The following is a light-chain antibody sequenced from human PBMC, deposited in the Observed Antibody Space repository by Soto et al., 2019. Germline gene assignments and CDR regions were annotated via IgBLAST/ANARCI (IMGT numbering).Light chain of an antibody. Sequence: DIQLTQSPSTLSASVGDRVIITCRASQSPSGWLAWYQQKPGKAPKLLIYKASTLQSGVPSRFSGSGSGTQFALRISSRQLEDFAASSGQQHNNYSRPFGQGPKVEIK. CDR1: QSPSGW. V-gene: IGKV1-5*03. CDR2: KAS. J-gene: IGKJ1*01. CDR3: QQHNNYSRP.